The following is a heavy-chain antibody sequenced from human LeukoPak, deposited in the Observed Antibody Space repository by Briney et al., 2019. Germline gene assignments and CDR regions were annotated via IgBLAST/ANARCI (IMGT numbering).Heavy chain of an antibody. D-gene: IGHD6-19*01. CDR3: ASHMAVTGTKGFDY. V-gene: IGHV4-4*02. Sequence: PSETLSLTCAVSGGSITSHNWWSWVRQPPGQGLEWIGDIHYGGNTNYNTSLKSRVTMSVDQSKNQFSLNVYSVTAADTAVYYFASHMAVTGTKGFDYWGQGTLVTVSS. CDR1: GGSITSHNW. CDR2: IHYGGNT. J-gene: IGHJ4*02.